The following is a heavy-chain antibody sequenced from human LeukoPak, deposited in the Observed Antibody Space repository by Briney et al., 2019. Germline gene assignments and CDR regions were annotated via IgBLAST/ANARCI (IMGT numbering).Heavy chain of an antibody. V-gene: IGHV4-34*01. J-gene: IGHJ4*02. Sequence: PSETLSLTCAVYGGSFSGYYWSWIRQPPGKGLEWIGEINHSGSTNYNPSLKSRVTISVDTSKNQFSLKLSSVTAADTAVYYCARAQAKPAGPTTQYYFDYWGQGTLVTVSS. CDR1: GGSFSGYY. CDR3: ARAQAKPAGPTTQYYFDY. CDR2: INHSGST. D-gene: IGHD1-1*01.